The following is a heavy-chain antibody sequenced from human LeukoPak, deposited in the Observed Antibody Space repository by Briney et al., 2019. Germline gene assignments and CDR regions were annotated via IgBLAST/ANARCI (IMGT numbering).Heavy chain of an antibody. J-gene: IGHJ6*03. CDR2: ISSSSSYI. CDR1: GFTFSSYS. D-gene: IGHD6-13*01. Sequence: PGGSLRLSCAASGFTFSSYSMNWVRQAPGKGLEWVSSISSSSSYIYYADSVKGRFTISRDNAKNSLYLQMNSLRAEDTAVYYCARGLMQQLVYYYYYYMDVWGKGTTVTVSS. CDR3: ARGLMQQLVYYYYYYMDV. V-gene: IGHV3-21*01.